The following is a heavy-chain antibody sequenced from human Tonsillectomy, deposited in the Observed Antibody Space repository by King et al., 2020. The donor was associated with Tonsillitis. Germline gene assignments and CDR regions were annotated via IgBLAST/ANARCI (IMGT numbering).Heavy chain of an antibody. CDR3: TTVQEGYDFGPGDF. J-gene: IGHJ4*02. Sequence: VQLVEAGGGLVKPGGSLRLSCEASGFNFRDTWMTWVRQAPGKGLEWVGRIKSKNHGETTDYAAPLKGRFTISRDDSKDTLYLQMDGLQTEDTAVYYCTTVQEGYDFGPGDFWGQGTLVTVSS. V-gene: IGHV3-15*01. CDR2: IKSKNHGETT. CDR1: GFNFRDTW. D-gene: IGHD3-10*01.